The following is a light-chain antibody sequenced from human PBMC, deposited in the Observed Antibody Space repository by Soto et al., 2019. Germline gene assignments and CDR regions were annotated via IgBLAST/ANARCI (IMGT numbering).Light chain of an antibody. CDR2: GAS. V-gene: IGKV3-15*01. J-gene: IGKJ1*01. CDR1: QSVSSN. Sequence: EIVMTQSPATLSVSPGERATLSCRASQSVSSNLAWYQQKPGQAPRLLFYGASTRATGIPARFSGSGSGTEVTLTISSLQSEDFAVYYCQQYNNWPPWTFGQGTKVEIK. CDR3: QQYNNWPPWT.